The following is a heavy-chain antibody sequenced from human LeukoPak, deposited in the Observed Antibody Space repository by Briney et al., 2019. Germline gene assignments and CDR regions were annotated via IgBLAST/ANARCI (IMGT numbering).Heavy chain of an antibody. D-gene: IGHD6-13*01. CDR1: GFTFSSYS. CDR3: AKDRASSSWYYFDY. Sequence: GGSLRLSCAASGFTFSSYSMNWVRQAPARGLEWVASISPGGGTTYYADYVKGRFTISRDNSKNTLYLQMNSLRAEDTAVYYCAKDRASSSWYYFDYWGQGTLVTVSS. CDR2: ISPGGGTT. J-gene: IGHJ4*02. V-gene: IGHV3-23*01.